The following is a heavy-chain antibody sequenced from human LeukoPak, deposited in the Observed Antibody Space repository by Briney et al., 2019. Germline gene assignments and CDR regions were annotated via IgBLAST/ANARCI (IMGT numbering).Heavy chain of an antibody. V-gene: IGHV3-23*01. CDR3: AKVAYDILTGYSYYFDY. J-gene: IGHJ4*02. D-gene: IGHD3-9*01. CDR1: GFTFSNYA. CDR2: ISASGGTT. Sequence: GGSLRLSCAASGFTFSNYAMGWVRQAPGKGLEWVSAISASGGTTDYADSVKGRFTISRDNSKNTLYLQMNSLRAEDTAVYYCAKVAYDILTGYSYYFDYWGQGTLVTVSS.